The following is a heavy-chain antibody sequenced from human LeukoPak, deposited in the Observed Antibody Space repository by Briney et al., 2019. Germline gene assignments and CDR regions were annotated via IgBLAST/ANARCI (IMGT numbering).Heavy chain of an antibody. J-gene: IGHJ6*03. CDR2: IIPIFGTA. Sequence: SVKVSCKASGGTFSSYAISWVRQAPGQGLEWMGGIIPIFGTANYAQKFQGRVTITTDESTSTAYTELSSLRSEDTAVYYCARDRDYGGMGYYYYYYMDVWGKGTTVTVSS. V-gene: IGHV1-69*05. CDR3: ARDRDYGGMGYYYYYYMDV. CDR1: GGTFSSYA. D-gene: IGHD4-23*01.